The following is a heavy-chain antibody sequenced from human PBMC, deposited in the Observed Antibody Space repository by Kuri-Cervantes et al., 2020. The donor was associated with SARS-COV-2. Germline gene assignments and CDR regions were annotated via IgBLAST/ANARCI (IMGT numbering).Heavy chain of an antibody. J-gene: IGHJ6*03. CDR2: ISAYNGNT. CDR3: ASSGITGSVYYYMDV. Sequence: ASVKVSCKASGYTFTSYGISWVRQAPGQGLECMGWISAYNGNTNYAQKLQGRVTMTTDTSTSTAYMELRSLRSDDTAVYYCASSGITGSVYYYMDVWGKGTTVTVSS. CDR1: GYTFTSYG. V-gene: IGHV1-18*01. D-gene: IGHD1-20*01.